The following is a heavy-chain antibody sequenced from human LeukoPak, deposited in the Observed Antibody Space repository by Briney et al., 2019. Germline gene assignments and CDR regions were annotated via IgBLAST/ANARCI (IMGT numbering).Heavy chain of an antibody. CDR2: IIPIFGTA. CDR1: GYTFTSYG. J-gene: IGHJ2*01. CDR3: ARPQGTVTGWYFDL. V-gene: IGHV1-69*13. D-gene: IGHD4-17*01. Sequence: GASVKVSCKASGYTFTSYGISWVRQAPGQGLEWMGGIIPIFGTANYAQKFQGRVTITADESTSTAYMELSSLRSEDTAVYYCARPQGTVTGWYFDLWGRGTLVTVSS.